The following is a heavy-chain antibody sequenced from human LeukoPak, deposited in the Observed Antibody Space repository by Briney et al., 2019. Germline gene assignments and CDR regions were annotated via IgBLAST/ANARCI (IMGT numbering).Heavy chain of an antibody. D-gene: IGHD3-22*01. CDR3: AKTSGYPPQDYYMDV. CDR1: GFTLSSYG. CDR2: ICYDGSNK. V-gene: IGHV3-33*06. J-gene: IGHJ6*03. Sequence: GGSLRLSCAASGFTLSSYGMHWVRQAPGKGLEWVGVICYDGSNKYYADSVKGQFTISRDNSKNTLYLQMNSLRAEDTAVYYCAKTSGYPPQDYYMDVWGKGTTVTVSS.